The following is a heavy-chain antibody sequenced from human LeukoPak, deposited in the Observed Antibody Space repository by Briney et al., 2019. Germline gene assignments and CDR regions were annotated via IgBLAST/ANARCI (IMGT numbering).Heavy chain of an antibody. CDR3: ARGPFTIFEGVLDP. D-gene: IGHD3-3*01. J-gene: IGHJ5*02. Sequence: ASVKVSCKASGYTFTGYYMHWVRQAPGQGLEWMGRINPNSGGTNYAQKFQGGVTMTRDTSISTAYMELSRLRSDDTAVYYCARGPFTIFEGVLDPWGQGTLVTVSS. CDR1: GYTFTGYY. V-gene: IGHV1-2*06. CDR2: INPNSGGT.